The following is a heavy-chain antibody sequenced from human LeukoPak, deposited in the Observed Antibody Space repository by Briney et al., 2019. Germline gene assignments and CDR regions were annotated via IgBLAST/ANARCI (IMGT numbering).Heavy chain of an antibody. J-gene: IGHJ6*03. D-gene: IGHD2-15*01. CDR3: AKDGQYCSGGSCYYYYYYYMDV. V-gene: IGHV3-30*02. CDR2: IRYDGSNK. Sequence: GGSLRLSCAASGFTFSSYGMHWVRQAPGKGLEWVAFIRYDGSNKYYADSVKGRFTISRDNSKNTLYLQMNSLRAEDTAVYYCAKDGQYCSGGSCYYYYYYYMDVWGKGTTVTVSS. CDR1: GFTFSSYG.